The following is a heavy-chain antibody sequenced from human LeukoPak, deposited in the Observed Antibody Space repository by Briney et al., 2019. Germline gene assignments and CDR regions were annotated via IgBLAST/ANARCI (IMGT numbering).Heavy chain of an antibody. Sequence: GGSLRLSCAASGFTFRSYAMSWVRQAPGKGLEWVSGISGSGGRGGNTYYADSMKGRFTISRDNSKNTLYLQMNSLRAEDTAVYYCARDRLERYYDFWSGYSQFDNWFDPWGQGTLVTVSS. D-gene: IGHD3-3*01. CDR3: ARDRLERYYDFWSGYSQFDNWFDP. CDR1: GFTFRSYA. J-gene: IGHJ5*02. CDR2: ISGSGGRGGNT. V-gene: IGHV3-23*01.